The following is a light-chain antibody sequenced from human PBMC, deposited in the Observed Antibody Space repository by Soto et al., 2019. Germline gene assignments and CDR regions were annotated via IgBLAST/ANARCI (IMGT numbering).Light chain of an antibody. CDR1: QSVSSSY. CDR3: QQYDDSIT. Sequence: EIVLTQSPDTLSLSPGESATLSCRASQSVSSSYLAWYQQKPGRAPRLLIYGASNRATGIPDRFSGSGSGTDFTLTISRLEPEDFAVFYCQQYDDSITFGQGTRPEIE. CDR2: GAS. V-gene: IGKV3-20*01. J-gene: IGKJ5*01.